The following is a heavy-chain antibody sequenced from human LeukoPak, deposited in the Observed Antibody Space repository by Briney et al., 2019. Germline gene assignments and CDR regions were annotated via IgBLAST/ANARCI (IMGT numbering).Heavy chain of an antibody. J-gene: IGHJ4*02. CDR1: GFTFSAYS. Sequence: PGGSLRLSCAASGFTFSAYSMNWVRQPPGKGLEWIGSIYYSGSTYYNPSLKSRVTISVDTSKNQFSLKLSSVTAADTAVYYCASSQLRFLEWLRTYFDYWGQGTLVTVSS. CDR2: IYYSGST. V-gene: IGHV4-38-2*01. CDR3: ASSQLRFLEWLRTYFDY. D-gene: IGHD3-3*01.